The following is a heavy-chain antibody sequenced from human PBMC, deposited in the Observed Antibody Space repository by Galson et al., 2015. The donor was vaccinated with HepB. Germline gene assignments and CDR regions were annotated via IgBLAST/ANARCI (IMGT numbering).Heavy chain of an antibody. J-gene: IGHJ4*02. CDR3: ARDVGGWYPAVDY. Sequence: QVQLQESGPGLVKPSQTLSLTCTVSGGSISSGSYYWSWIRQPAGKGLEWIGRIYTSGSTNYNPSLKSRVTMSVDTSKNQFSLKLSSVTAADTAVYYCARDVGGWYPAVDYWGQGTLVTVSS. CDR2: IYTSGST. D-gene: IGHD6-19*01. CDR1: GGSISSGSYY. V-gene: IGHV4-61*02.